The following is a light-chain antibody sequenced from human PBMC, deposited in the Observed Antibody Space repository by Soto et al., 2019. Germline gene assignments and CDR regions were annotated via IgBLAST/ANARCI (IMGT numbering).Light chain of an antibody. J-gene: IGLJ2*01. CDR2: GNS. Sequence: VVTQPPSVSGAPGQRVTISCTGSSSNIGAGYDVHWYQQLPGTAPKLLIYGNSNRPSGVPDRFSGSKSGTSASLAITGLQAEDEADYYCQSYDSSLSGSLFGGGTKLTVL. V-gene: IGLV1-40*01. CDR3: QSYDSSLSGSL. CDR1: SSNIGAGYD.